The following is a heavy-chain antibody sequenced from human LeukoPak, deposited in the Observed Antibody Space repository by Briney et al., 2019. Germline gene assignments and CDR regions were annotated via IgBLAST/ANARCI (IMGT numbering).Heavy chain of an antibody. Sequence: PSETLSLTCAVYGGSFSGYYWSWIRQPPGKGLEWIGEINHSGSTNYNPSLESRVTISVDTSKNQFSLKLSSVTAADTAVYYCAGRLLRYFDWLLPDWGPYFDYWGQGTLVTVSS. CDR1: GGSFSGYY. CDR3: AGRLLRYFDWLLPDWGPYFDY. J-gene: IGHJ4*02. V-gene: IGHV4-34*01. D-gene: IGHD3-9*01. CDR2: INHSGST.